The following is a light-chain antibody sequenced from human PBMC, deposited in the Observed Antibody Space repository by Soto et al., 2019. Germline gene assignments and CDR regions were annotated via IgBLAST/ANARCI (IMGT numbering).Light chain of an antibody. J-gene: IGKJ2*01. CDR1: QSISNTY. CDR2: GAS. V-gene: IGKV3-20*01. CDR3: QQYGSSPPYT. Sequence: EVVLTQSPGTLSLSPGERATLSCRASQSISNTYLAWYQQKPGQAPRLLIYGASNRATGIPDRFSGSGSGTDFTLTISRLEPEDLAVYYCQQYGSSPPYTFGQGTKLEIK.